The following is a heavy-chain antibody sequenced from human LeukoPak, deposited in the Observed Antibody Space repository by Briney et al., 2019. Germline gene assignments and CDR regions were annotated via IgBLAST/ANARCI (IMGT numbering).Heavy chain of an antibody. CDR1: GFTFSSYE. V-gene: IGHV3-48*03. CDR2: ISSSGSTI. CDR3: ARVGITETTED. J-gene: IGHJ4*02. Sequence: PGGSLRLSCAASGFTFSSYEMNWVRQAPGKGLEWVSYISSSGSTIYYADSVKGRFTISRDNAKNSLYLQMNSLRAEDTAVYYCARVGITETTEDRGQGTLVTVSS. D-gene: IGHD1-7*01.